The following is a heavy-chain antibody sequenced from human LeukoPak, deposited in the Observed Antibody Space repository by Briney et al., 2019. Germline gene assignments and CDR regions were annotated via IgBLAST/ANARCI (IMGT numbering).Heavy chain of an antibody. Sequence: GGSLRLSCAASGFTFNSYAMHWVRQAPGKGLEWVAIISYDGSNKYYADSVKGRFTISRDNSKNTLHLQMNSLRAEDTAMYYCARDLRYYDSSGSQDYWGQGTLVTVSS. CDR3: ARDLRYYDSSGSQDY. CDR2: ISYDGSNK. CDR1: GFTFNSYA. J-gene: IGHJ4*02. V-gene: IGHV3-30*01. D-gene: IGHD3-22*01.